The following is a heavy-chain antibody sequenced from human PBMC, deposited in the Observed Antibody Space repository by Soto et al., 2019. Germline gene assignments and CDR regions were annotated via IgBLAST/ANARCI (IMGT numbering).Heavy chain of an antibody. CDR2: ISYDGSNK. J-gene: IGHJ4*02. V-gene: IGHV3-30-3*01. CDR3: ARGARRYSSSPNFDY. Sequence: QVQLVESGGGVVQPGRSLRLSCAASGFTFSSYAMHWVRQAPGKGLEWVAVISYDGSNKYYADSVKGRFTISRDNSKNTLYLQMNSLRAEDTAVYYCARGARRYSSSPNFDYWGQGTLVTVSS. CDR1: GFTFSSYA. D-gene: IGHD6-6*01.